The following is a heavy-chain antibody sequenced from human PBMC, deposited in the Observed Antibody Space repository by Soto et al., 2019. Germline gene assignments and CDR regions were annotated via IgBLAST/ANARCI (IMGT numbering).Heavy chain of an antibody. CDR1: GGSISTSDYS. J-gene: IGHJ6*02. Sequence: QLQLQESGSGLVRPSQTLSLTCAVSGGSISTSDYSWSWMRQAPGRGLEWIGSIYQSGRTYYIPSLKTPATMSLDKSKNQFSLKITSAVAADTARYYCAREMTIFGVAPGGGVDVWGQGTTVTVSS. V-gene: IGHV4-30-2*01. CDR3: AREMTIFGVAPGGGVDV. D-gene: IGHD3-3*01. CDR2: IYQSGRT.